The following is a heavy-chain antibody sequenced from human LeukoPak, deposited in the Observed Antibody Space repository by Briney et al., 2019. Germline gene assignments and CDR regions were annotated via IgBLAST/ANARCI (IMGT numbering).Heavy chain of an antibody. CDR1: GYTFTGYY. J-gene: IGHJ4*02. Sequence: ASVKVSCKASGYTFTGYYMHWVRQAPGQGLEWMGWINPNSGGTNFAQRFQGRVTMTRDTSISTAYMELSRLRSDDTAVYYCARDGAPHMDSSGSSHYFDYWGQGTLVTVSS. CDR2: INPNSGGT. D-gene: IGHD3-22*01. V-gene: IGHV1-2*02. CDR3: ARDGAPHMDSSGSSHYFDY.